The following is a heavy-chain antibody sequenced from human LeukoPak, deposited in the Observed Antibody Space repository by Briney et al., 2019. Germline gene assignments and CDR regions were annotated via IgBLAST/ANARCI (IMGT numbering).Heavy chain of an antibody. CDR1: GYSISSGYY. D-gene: IGHD3-22*01. CDR2: IYHSGST. Sequence: PSETLSLTCTVSGYSISSGYYWGWIRPPPGKGLEWIGSIYHSGSTYYNPSLKSRVTISVDTSKNQFSLKLSSVTAADTAVYYCAREGITMIVVAHNWFDPWGQGTLVTVSS. J-gene: IGHJ5*02. V-gene: IGHV4-38-2*02. CDR3: AREGITMIVVAHNWFDP.